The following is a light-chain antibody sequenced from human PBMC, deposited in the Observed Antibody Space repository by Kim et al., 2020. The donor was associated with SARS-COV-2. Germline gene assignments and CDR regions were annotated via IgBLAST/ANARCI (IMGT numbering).Light chain of an antibody. Sequence: AIQMTQSPSSLSASTGDRVTITCRASQGISSYLAWYQQKPGKAPKLLIYAASTLQSGVPSRFSSSGSGTDFNFTISCLQSEDFATYYCQQYYNYITFGQGTRLEIK. CDR3: QQYYNYIT. CDR1: QGISSY. J-gene: IGKJ5*01. CDR2: AAS. V-gene: IGKV1-8*01.